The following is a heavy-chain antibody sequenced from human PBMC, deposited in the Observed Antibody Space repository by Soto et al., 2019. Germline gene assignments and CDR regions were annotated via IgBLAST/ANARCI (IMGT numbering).Heavy chain of an antibody. Sequence: PGQSLKLSCNGSGYSFTSYWISRVRQMPGKGLEWMGRIDPSDSYTNYSPSFQGHVTISADKSISTAYLQWSSLKASDTAMYYCARLSLLWFGELLYGMDVWGQGTTVTVSS. CDR2: IDPSDSYT. CDR3: ARLSLLWFGELLYGMDV. D-gene: IGHD3-10*01. V-gene: IGHV5-10-1*01. CDR1: GYSFTSYW. J-gene: IGHJ6*02.